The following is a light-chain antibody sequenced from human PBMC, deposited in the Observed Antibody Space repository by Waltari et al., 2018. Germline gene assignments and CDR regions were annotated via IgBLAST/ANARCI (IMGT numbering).Light chain of an antibody. Sequence: QSALTQPASVSGSPGQSITITCTGTSADIGGFAYVSWYQQRPGKAPKLIICEVSTRAPGISNRFSGCKSGSTAALTGSGLQTEDDSDYYCSSYSTTSTRVVFGGGTKVTVL. V-gene: IGLV2-14*01. CDR3: SSYSTTSTRVV. J-gene: IGLJ2*01. CDR2: EVS. CDR1: SADIGGFAY.